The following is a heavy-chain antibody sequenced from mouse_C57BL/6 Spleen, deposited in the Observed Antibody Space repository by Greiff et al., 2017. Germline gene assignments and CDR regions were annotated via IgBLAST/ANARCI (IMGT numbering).Heavy chain of an antibody. CDR3: ARSAGTDDAMDY. CDR2: IDPSDSET. D-gene: IGHD3-3*01. J-gene: IGHJ4*01. Sequence: QVQLQQPGAELVRPGSSVKLSCKASGYTFTSYWMHWVKQRPIQGLEWIGNIDPSDSETHYNQKFKDKATLTVDKSSSTAYMQLSSLTSEDSAVYDCARSAGTDDAMDYWGQGTSVTVSS. V-gene: IGHV1-52*01. CDR1: GYTFTSYW.